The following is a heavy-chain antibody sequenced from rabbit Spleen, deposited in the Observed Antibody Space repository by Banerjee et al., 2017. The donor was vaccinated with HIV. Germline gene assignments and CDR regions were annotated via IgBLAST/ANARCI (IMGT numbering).Heavy chain of an antibody. CDR3: ARGSGDVGWGYLI. Sequence: QEQLEESGGDLVKPEGSLTLTCTASGFSFSSSYWMCWVRQAPGKGLEWIACINGGSSGSTYYASWAKGRFTISKTSSTTVTLQMTSLTVADTATYFCARGSGDVGWGYLIWGPGTLVTVS. CDR1: GFSFSSSYW. D-gene: IGHD2-1*01. CDR2: INGGSSGST. J-gene: IGHJ2*01. V-gene: IGHV1S45*01.